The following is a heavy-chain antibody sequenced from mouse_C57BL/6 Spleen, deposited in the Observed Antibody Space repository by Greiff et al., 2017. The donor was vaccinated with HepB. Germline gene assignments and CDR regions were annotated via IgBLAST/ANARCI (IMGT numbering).Heavy chain of an antibody. V-gene: IGHV1-81*01. CDR3: ARERGYSNYVAMDY. CDR1: GYTFTSYG. D-gene: IGHD2-5*01. Sequence: QVQLKESGAELARPGASVKLSCKASGYTFTSYGISWVKQRTGQGLEWIGEIYPRSGNTYYNEKFKGKATLTADKSSSTAYMELRSLTSEDSAVYFSARERGYSNYVAMDYWGQGTAVTVSS. CDR2: IYPRSGNT. J-gene: IGHJ4*01.